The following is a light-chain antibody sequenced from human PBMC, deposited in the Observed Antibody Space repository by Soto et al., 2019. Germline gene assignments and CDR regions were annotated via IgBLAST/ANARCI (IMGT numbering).Light chain of an antibody. V-gene: IGKV3-20*01. CDR2: GAS. J-gene: IGKJ3*01. CDR1: QSVSSH. CDR3: QQYGSSPT. Sequence: EIVLTQSPATLSLSPGERATLSCRASQSVSSHLAWFQQKPGQAPRLLIYGASSRATGIPDRFSGSGSGTDFTLTISRLEPEDFGVFYCQQYGSSPTFGPGTNVDIK.